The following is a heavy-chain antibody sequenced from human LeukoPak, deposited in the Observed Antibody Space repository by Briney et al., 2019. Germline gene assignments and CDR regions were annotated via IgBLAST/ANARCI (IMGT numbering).Heavy chain of an antibody. D-gene: IGHD2-15*01. Sequence: PGGSLRLSCAASGFTFTTYWIHWVRQAPGKGLEWIGTIYHSGSTEYNPSLKSRVAIFVDTSKNQFSLILHSVAAADTAVYYCARRSEFDNTHYHYFDYWGQGALVTVSS. CDR1: GFTFTTYW. CDR2: IYHSGST. V-gene: IGHV4-39*01. CDR3: ARRSEFDNTHYHYFDY. J-gene: IGHJ4*02.